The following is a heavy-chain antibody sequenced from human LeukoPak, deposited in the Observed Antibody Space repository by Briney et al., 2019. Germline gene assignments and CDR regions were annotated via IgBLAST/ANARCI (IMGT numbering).Heavy chain of an antibody. CDR3: AKDRSRRVIAVAPYYGMDV. Sequence: PGRFLRLSCAASGFTFSSYGMHWVRQAPGKGLEWVAVISYDGSNKYYADSVKGRFTISRDNSKNTLYLQMNSLRADDTAVYYCAKDRSRRVIAVAPYYGMDVSGQGTTVTVSS. V-gene: IGHV3-30*18. D-gene: IGHD6-19*01. J-gene: IGHJ6*01. CDR2: ISYDGSNK. CDR1: GFTFSSYG.